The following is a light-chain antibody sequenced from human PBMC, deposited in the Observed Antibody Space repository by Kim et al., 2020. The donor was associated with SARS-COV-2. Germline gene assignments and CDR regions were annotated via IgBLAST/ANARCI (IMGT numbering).Light chain of an antibody. J-gene: IGLJ2*01. CDR3: QSYDSSIFVV. Sequence: NFMLTQPHSVSESPGKTVTISCTRSSGNIASNYVQWYQQRPGSSPTTVIYEDSQRPSGVPDRFSGSIDFSSNSASLTISGLKTEDEADYYCQSYDSSIFVVFGGGTQLTVL. V-gene: IGLV6-57*01. CDR1: SGNIASNY. CDR2: EDS.